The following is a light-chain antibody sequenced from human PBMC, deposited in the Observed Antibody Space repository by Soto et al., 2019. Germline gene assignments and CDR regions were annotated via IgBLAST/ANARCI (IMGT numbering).Light chain of an antibody. V-gene: IGKV2-30*01. CDR1: QSLVYSDGNTY. CDR3: MQGTHWPLT. J-gene: IGKJ3*01. Sequence: DVVMTQSPLSLPVTLGQPASISCRSSQSLVYSDGNTYLNWFQQRPGQSPRRIIYKVSNRDSGVPDRISGSGSGTDVTLKISRVEAEDVGVYYCMQGTHWPLTFGHGTKVDIK. CDR2: KVS.